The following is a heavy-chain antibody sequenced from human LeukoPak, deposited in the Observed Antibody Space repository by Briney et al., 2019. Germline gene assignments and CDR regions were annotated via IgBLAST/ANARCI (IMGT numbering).Heavy chain of an antibody. D-gene: IGHD5-12*01. V-gene: IGHV3-33*01. CDR3: VRGHSGYDGTYFDY. Sequence: PGRSLRLSCAASGFTFSSYGMDWVRQAPGKGLEWEAVIWYDGSNKYYADCVKDRFPIYRDNSKNTLDLQMNGLRAEDAAGYYCVRGHSGYDGTYFDYWGQGTLVTVSS. CDR2: IWYDGSNK. J-gene: IGHJ4*02. CDR1: GFTFSSYG.